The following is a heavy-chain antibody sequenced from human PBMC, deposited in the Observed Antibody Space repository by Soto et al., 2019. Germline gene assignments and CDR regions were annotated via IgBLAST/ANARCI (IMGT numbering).Heavy chain of an antibody. D-gene: IGHD6-13*01. V-gene: IGHV4-4*07. CDR3: ARYSNNWFQTEGMDV. J-gene: IGHJ6*02. CDR1: VDSITTYY. CDR2: IDTRGNT. Sequence: SETLSLTCTVSVDSITTYYWSWIRQPAGKGLEWIGRIDTRGNTNYNPSLKSRVTMSVDTSKKQFSLKLTSVTAADTAVYYCARYSNNWFQTEGMDVWGQGTKVT.